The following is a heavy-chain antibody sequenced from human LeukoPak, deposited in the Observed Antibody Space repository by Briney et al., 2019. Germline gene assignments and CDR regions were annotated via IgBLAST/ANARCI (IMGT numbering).Heavy chain of an antibody. V-gene: IGHV1-18*04. CDR3: ARARAAGTPTLFDY. CDR2: XSAYNGNT. CDR1: GYTFTSYG. J-gene: IGHJ4*02. D-gene: IGHD6-13*01. Sequence: VASVKVSCKASGYTFTSYGISWVRQAPGQGLEXXXXXSAYNGNTNYAQKLQGRVTMTTDTSTSTAYMELRSLRSDDTAVYYCARARAAGTPTLFDYWGQGTLVTVSS.